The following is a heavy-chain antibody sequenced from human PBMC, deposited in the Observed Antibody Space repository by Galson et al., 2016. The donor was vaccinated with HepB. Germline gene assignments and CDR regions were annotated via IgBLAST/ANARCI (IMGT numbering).Heavy chain of an antibody. CDR3: ARDKSPRDAWYLDL. V-gene: IGHV3-30*03. CDR2: ILYDGSNT. J-gene: IGHJ2*01. Sequence: SLRLSCAASGFTFSGHGMHWVRQAPGRGLEWVAVILYDGSNTSYTNSVKGRFTISSDSSKSTLYLQMTSLRIEDTAVYYCARDKSPRDAWYLDLWGRGTPVTVSS. D-gene: IGHD3-10*01. CDR1: GFTFSGHG.